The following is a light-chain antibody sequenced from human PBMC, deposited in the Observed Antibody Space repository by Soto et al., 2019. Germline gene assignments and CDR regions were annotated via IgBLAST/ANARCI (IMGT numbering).Light chain of an antibody. J-gene: IGLJ1*01. CDR2: DVS. CDR3: QSFTSSITSV. V-gene: IGLV2-14*01. CDR1: SSDIGSYNY. Sequence: QSALTQPASVSGSPGQSIAISCTGTSSDIGSYNYVSWYQQHPGKAPKLMIYDVSNRPSGVSDRFSGSKSGNTASLTISGLQAEDEAYYYCQSFTSSITSVFAPGRKVPVL.